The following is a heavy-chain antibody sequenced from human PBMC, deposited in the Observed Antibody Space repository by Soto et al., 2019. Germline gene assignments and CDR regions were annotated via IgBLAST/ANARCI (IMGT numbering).Heavy chain of an antibody. J-gene: IGHJ4*02. D-gene: IGHD6-19*01. Sequence: GESLKISCKGSGYSFTSYWIGWLRQMPGKGLEWMGIIYPGDSDTRYSPSFQCQVTISADKSISTAYRQWSSLQASDTAMYYCGRQPVHSSGWYYPTSFDHCGQGTLVTGFS. CDR1: GYSFTSYW. V-gene: IGHV5-51*01. CDR2: IYPGDSDT. CDR3: GRQPVHSSGWYYPTSFDH.